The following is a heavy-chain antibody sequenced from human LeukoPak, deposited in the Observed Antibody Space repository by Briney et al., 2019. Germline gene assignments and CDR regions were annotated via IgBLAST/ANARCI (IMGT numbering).Heavy chain of an antibody. V-gene: IGHV1-2*02. CDR2: IHPNSGGT. D-gene: IGHD3-22*01. J-gene: IGHJ4*02. CDR3: ARTVGDSGCGCMF. CDR1: GYTFTDYF. Sequence: ASVKVSCKASGYTFTDYFMYWVRQAPGQGLEWVGWIHPNSGGTTYAQRFQGRVTLTRDTSITTAYMELSSLRSDDTAVYYCARTVGDSGCGCMFWGQGTLVTVSS.